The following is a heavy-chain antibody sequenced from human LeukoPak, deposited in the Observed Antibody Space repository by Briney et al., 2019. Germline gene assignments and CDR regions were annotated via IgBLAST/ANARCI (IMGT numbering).Heavy chain of an antibody. CDR3: ARLLDNDISGDPDTFDV. J-gene: IGHJ3*01. D-gene: IGHD3-22*01. V-gene: IGHV4-59*11. Sequence: SEPLSLTCTVSGGSLSVHYWRWIPQPPGKRRKRIGYASYTGKTKYNPPLQSPLTISIDTSKSQFSLKLTSVTSADTAVYSCARLLDNDISGDPDTFDVWGQGTTVIVPS. CDR1: GGSLSVHY. CDR2: ASYTGKT.